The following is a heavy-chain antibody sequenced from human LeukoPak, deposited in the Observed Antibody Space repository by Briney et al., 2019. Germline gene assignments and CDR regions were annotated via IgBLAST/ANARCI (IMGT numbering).Heavy chain of an antibody. CDR3: ARARSSSSSSYYYYMDV. V-gene: IGHV3-21*01. CDR1: GFTLSSYS. CDR2: ISSIGTYI. J-gene: IGHJ6*03. D-gene: IGHD6-6*01. Sequence: GGSLRLSCAASGFTLSSYSMNWVRQAPGKGLEWVSSISSIGTYIYYADSVKGRFTISRDNAKNSLYLQMNSLRAEDTAVYYCARARSSSSSSYYYYMDVWGKGTTVTVSS.